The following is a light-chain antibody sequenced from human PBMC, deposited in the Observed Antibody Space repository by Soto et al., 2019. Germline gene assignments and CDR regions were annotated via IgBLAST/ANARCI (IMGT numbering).Light chain of an antibody. CDR3: SSYTGSNTWM. Sequence: QSALTQPASVSGSPGQSIAISCTGTTSDVGGYNHVSWYQQHPGKAPKLIIFEVSDRPSGVVNRFSGSKSGNTASLTISGLQAEDEADYYCSSYTGSNTWMFGGGTKLTVL. CDR2: EVS. V-gene: IGLV2-14*01. CDR1: TSDVGGYNH. J-gene: IGLJ3*02.